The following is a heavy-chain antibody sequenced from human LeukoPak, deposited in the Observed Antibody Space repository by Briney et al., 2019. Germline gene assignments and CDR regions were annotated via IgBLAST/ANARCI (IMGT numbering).Heavy chain of an antibody. V-gene: IGHV1-69*13. J-gene: IGHJ4*02. Sequence: SVKVSCKASGGTFSSYAISWVRQAPGQGLEWMGGIIPIFGTADYTQKFQGRVTITADESTSTAYMELSSLRSEDTAVYYCARDSYDSSGASHDYWGQGTLVTVSS. CDR1: GGTFSSYA. CDR2: IIPIFGTA. CDR3: ARDSYDSSGASHDY. D-gene: IGHD3-22*01.